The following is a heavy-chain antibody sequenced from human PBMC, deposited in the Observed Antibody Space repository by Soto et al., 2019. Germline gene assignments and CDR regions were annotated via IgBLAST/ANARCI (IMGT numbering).Heavy chain of an antibody. J-gene: IGHJ4*02. CDR2: ITAYSGNT. V-gene: IGHV1-18*01. CDR1: GYTFTSYG. D-gene: IGHD3-10*01. Sequence: ASVKVSCKASGYTFTSYGINWVRQAPGQGLEWMGWITAYSGNTKYAQKFQGRVTMTTDTSTSTAYMELRSLRSDDTAVYYCARAFGSGSYYELAYWGQGTLVTSPQ. CDR3: ARAFGSGSYYELAY.